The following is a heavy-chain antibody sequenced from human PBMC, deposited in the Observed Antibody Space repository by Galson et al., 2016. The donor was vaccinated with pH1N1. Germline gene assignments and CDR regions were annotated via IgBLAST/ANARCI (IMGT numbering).Heavy chain of an antibody. V-gene: IGHV1-18*01. CDR2: ISGYNGAT. D-gene: IGHD6-19*01. Sequence: QSGAEVKEPGASVKVSCKAANHTLAADSISWVRQAPGQGLEWMAWISGYNGATKYAQKFQGRVTMTTDASANTAYMELRSLTSDDTAVYFCARHRSDWSGALIYWHFDLWGRGTLVTVSS. CDR3: ARHRSDWSGALIYWHFDL. J-gene: IGHJ2*01. CDR1: NHTLAADS.